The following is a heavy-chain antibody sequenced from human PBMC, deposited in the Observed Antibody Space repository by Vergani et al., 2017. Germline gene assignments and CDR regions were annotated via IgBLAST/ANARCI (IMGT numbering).Heavy chain of an antibody. Sequence: QLQLQESGPGLVTPSETLSLTCTVSGGSISSSSYYWGWIRQPPGKGLEWVGSIYYSGSTYYNPSLKSRVTISVDTSKNQFSLKLSSVTAADTAVYYCARRIVVVPAAIHSAFDIWGQGTMVTVSS. V-gene: IGHV4-39*01. CDR1: GGSISSSSYY. J-gene: IGHJ3*02. CDR2: IYYSGST. D-gene: IGHD2-2*02. CDR3: ARRIVVVPAAIHSAFDI.